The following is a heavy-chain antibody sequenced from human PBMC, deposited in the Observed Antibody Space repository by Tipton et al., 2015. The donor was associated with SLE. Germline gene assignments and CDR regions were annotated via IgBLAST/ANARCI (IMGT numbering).Heavy chain of an antibody. CDR2: IYYSGST. D-gene: IGHD1-26*01. J-gene: IGHJ4*02. CDR1: GGSISSYY. CDR3: ARDRGPSGSYSLDY. V-gene: IGHV4-59*01. Sequence: SLTCTVSGGSISSYYWSWIRQPPGKGLEWIGYIYYSGSTNYNPSLKSRVTISVDTSKTQFSLKLSSVTAADTAVYYCARDRGPSGSYSLDYWGQGTLVTVSS.